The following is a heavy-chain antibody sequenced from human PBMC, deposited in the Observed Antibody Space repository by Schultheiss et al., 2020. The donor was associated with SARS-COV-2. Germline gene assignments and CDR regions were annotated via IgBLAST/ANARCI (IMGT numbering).Heavy chain of an antibody. CDR2: IYYSGIT. CDR3: ARAAGLRRHDYVYDI. V-gene: IGHV4-59*12. Sequence: SETLSLTCTVSGGSISSYYWSWIRQSPGKGLEWIGYIYYSGITNYNPSLKSRVTISVDKSKNQFSLMLSSVTAADTAVYYCARAAGLRRHDYVYDIWGQGTMVTVSS. CDR1: GGSISSYY. D-gene: IGHD3-16*01. J-gene: IGHJ3*02.